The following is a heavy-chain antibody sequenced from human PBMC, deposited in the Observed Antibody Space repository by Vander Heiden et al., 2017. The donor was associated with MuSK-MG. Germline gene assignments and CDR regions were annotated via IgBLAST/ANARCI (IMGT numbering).Heavy chain of an antibody. CDR2: MSYDGTNK. CDR3: AKDGYGDLKLAYDY. D-gene: IGHD4-17*01. Sequence: VQPGRSLRLSCAASGFTFSSFGMHWVRQAPGKGLEWVAIMSYDGTNKYYADSVKGRFTISRDNSKNTLYLQMNSLRVEDTAVYYCAKDGYGDLKLAYDYWGQGTLVTVSS. J-gene: IGHJ4*02. CDR1: GFTFSSFG. V-gene: IGHV3-30*18.